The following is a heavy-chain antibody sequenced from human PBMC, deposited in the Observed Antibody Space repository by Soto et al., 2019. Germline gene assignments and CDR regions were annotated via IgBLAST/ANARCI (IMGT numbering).Heavy chain of an antibody. J-gene: IGHJ3*02. Sequence: GGSLRLSCAASGFTFSSYAMSWVRQAPGKGLEWVSAISGSGGSTYYADSVKGRFTISRGNSKNTLYLQMNSLRAEDTAVYYCAAPPYYYDAQDAFDIWGQGTMVTVSS. V-gene: IGHV3-23*01. CDR1: GFTFSSYA. CDR3: AAPPYYYDAQDAFDI. CDR2: ISGSGGST. D-gene: IGHD3-22*01.